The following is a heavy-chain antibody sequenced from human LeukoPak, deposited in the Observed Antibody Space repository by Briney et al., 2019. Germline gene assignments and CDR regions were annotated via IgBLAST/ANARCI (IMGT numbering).Heavy chain of an antibody. CDR2: INPNSGGT. Sequence: SVNVSCKASAYTFTGYYMHWVRQAPGQGLEWMGWINPNSGGTNYAQKFQGRVTMTRDTSISTAYMELSRLRSDDTAVYYCATWHYYYYYGMDVWGQGTTVTVSS. D-gene: IGHD5-12*01. CDR3: ATWHYYYYYGMDV. CDR1: AYTFTGYY. V-gene: IGHV1-2*02. J-gene: IGHJ6*02.